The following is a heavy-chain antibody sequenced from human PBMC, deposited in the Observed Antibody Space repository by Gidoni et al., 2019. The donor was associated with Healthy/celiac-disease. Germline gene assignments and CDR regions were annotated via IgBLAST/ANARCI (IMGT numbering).Heavy chain of an antibody. V-gene: IGHV1-8*01. CDR1: GYTFTSYD. J-gene: IGHJ5*02. D-gene: IGHD3-10*01. CDR3: ARGLITMVRGEDDP. Sequence: QVQLVQSGAEVKKPGASVKVSCEASGYTFTSYDIHWVRQATGQGLEGMGRMTPNSGNTGYAQKFQGRVTMTRNTSISTAYMELSSLRSEDTAVYYCARGLITMVRGEDDPWGQGTLVTVSS. CDR2: MTPNSGNT.